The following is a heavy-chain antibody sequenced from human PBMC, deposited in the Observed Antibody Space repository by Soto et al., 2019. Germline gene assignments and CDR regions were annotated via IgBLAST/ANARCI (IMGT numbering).Heavy chain of an antibody. Sequence: EVQLVQSGAEVKKTGESLKISCKGSGYSFANYWVAWVRQMPGKGLEYMGIIYPGDSDTRYSPSFQGQVTISADKYISTAYLQWSSLQASDTAIYYCAVGIRSLAVAGCQLTYWGQGTSVTVSS. J-gene: IGHJ4*02. V-gene: IGHV5-51*01. D-gene: IGHD6-19*01. CDR1: GYSFANYW. CDR2: IYPGDSDT. CDR3: AVGIRSLAVAGCQLTY.